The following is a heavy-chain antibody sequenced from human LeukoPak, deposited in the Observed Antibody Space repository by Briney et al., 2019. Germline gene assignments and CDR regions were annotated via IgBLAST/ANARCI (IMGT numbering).Heavy chain of an antibody. J-gene: IGHJ4*02. V-gene: IGHV4-59*01. D-gene: IGHD5-12*01. CDR1: GGSISSYY. Sequence: SETLSLTCTVSGGSISSYYWSWIRQPPGKGLGWIGYIYYSGSTNYNPSLKSRVTISVDTSKNQFSLKLSSVTAADTAVYYCARSQWLRLPNYWGQGTLVTVSS. CDR2: IYYSGST. CDR3: ARSQWLRLPNY.